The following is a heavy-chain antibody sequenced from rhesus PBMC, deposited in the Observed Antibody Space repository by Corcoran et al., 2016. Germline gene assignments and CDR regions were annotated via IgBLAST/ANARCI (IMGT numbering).Heavy chain of an antibody. Sequence: LQLQESGPGLVKPSETLSLTCAVSGGSIRSNYWSWIRQPPGKGLEWIGRLSGSGGSTDYHPSLKSRVTISTDTAKTQFSLKLSSVTAADTAVYYCARDGYCSGGVCYAFDYWGQGVLVTVSS. CDR3: ARDGYCSGGVCYAFDY. J-gene: IGHJ4*01. D-gene: IGHD2-8*01. CDR1: GGSIRSNY. V-gene: IGHV4-173*01. CDR2: LSGSGGST.